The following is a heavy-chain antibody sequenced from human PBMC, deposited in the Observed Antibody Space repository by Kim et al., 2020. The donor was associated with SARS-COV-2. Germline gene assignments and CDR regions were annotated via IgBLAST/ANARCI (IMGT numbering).Heavy chain of an antibody. D-gene: IGHD2-2*01. J-gene: IGHJ6*02. CDR1: GFTFSSYA. Sequence: GGSLRLSCAASGFTFSSYAMHWVRQAPGKGLEWVAVISYDGSNKYYADSVKGRFTISRDNSKNTLYLQMNSLRAEDTAVYYCARDAVPYYYGMDVWGQGTTVTVSS. CDR3: ARDAVPYYYGMDV. V-gene: IGHV3-30*04. CDR2: ISYDGSNK.